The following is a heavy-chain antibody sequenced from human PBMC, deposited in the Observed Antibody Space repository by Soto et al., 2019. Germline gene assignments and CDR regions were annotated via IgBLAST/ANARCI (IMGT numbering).Heavy chain of an antibody. V-gene: IGHV1-8*01. CDR3: ARSPPLPHSYCGGDCYSRGFWFDP. CDR2: MNPNSGNT. CDR1: GYTFTSYD. J-gene: IGHJ5*02. D-gene: IGHD2-21*01. Sequence: ASEKVSCKASGYTFTSYDINWVRQATGQGLEWMGWMNPNSGNTGYAQKFQGRVTMTRNTSISTAYMELSSLRSEDTAVYYCARSPPLPHSYCGGDCYSRGFWFDPWGQGTLVSVS.